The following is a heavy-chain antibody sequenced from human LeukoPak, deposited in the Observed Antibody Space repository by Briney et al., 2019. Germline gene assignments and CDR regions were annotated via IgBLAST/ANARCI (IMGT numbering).Heavy chain of an antibody. J-gene: IGHJ5*02. Sequence: SVKVSCKTSGGTFNNSAISWMRQAPGQGLEWLGGIMPLFGTAGYAQKFQGRVTITKDGSTRTVYLELTSLTSDDTAVYYCARDVHGDYGSGWFDPRGQGTLVSVSP. V-gene: IGHV1-69*05. CDR1: GGTFNNSA. CDR3: ARDVHGDYGSGWFDP. CDR2: IMPLFGTA. D-gene: IGHD4-17*01.